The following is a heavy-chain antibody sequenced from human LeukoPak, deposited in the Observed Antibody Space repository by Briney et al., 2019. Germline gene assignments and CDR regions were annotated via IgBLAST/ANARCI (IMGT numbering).Heavy chain of an antibody. V-gene: IGHV3-66*01. D-gene: IGHD6-6*01. CDR2: IYSGGST. CDR3: ARGGIGARFVVY. Sequence: SGGSLRLSSAASGFTVSSNYMSWVRQAPGKGLEWVSVIYSGGSTYYADSVKGRFTISRDNSKNTLYLQMNSLRAEDTAVYYCARGGIGARFVVYWGQGTLVTVSS. J-gene: IGHJ4*02. CDR1: GFTVSSNY.